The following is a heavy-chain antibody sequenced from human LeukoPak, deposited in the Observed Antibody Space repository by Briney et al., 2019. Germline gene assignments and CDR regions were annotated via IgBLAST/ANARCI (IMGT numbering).Heavy chain of an antibody. CDR2: ISYDGSNK. Sequence: WGSLRLSCAASGFTFSSYAMHWVRQAPGKGLEWVAVISYDGSNKYYADSVKGRFTISRDNSKNTLYLQMNSLRAEDTAVYYCARDRSSSWVFDYWGQGTLVTVSS. CDR1: GFTFSSYA. V-gene: IGHV3-30-3*01. J-gene: IGHJ4*02. D-gene: IGHD6-13*01. CDR3: ARDRSSSWVFDY.